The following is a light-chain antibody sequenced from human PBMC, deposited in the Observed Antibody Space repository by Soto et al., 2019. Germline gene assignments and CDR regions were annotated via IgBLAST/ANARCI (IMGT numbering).Light chain of an antibody. J-gene: IGKJ2*03. CDR1: QRISTS. Sequence: DIQLTQSPSSLSASVGDRVTIACRASQRISTSLNWYQQKPGKAPKLMIYAATTLQSGVPSRFSGSGSGAESTLRISSLLPQDAATYYCQLSYATFSSFGQGTRVEIQ. CDR2: AAT. V-gene: IGKV1-39*01. CDR3: QLSYATFSS.